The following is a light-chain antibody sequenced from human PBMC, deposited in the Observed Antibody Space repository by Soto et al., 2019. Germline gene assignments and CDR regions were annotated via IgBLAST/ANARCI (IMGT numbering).Light chain of an antibody. V-gene: IGKV4-1*01. J-gene: IGKJ1*01. Sequence: DIVMTQSPDSLAVSLGERATINCKSSQSVLYSSNNKNYLAWYQQKPGQPPKLLIYWASTRESGVPDRFSGRGSGTDFTLTISSLQAEDEAVDYCQQYYSTPWTFGQGTKVEIK. CDR2: WAS. CDR1: QSVLYSSNNKNY. CDR3: QQYYSTPWT.